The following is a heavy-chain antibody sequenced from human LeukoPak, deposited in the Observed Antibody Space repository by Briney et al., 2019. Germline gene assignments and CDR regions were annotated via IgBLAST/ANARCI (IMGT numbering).Heavy chain of an antibody. CDR1: GYTFTSYG. CDR3: ARHRNMVRGVNNWFDP. CDR2: ISAYNGNT. V-gene: IGHV1-18*04. J-gene: IGHJ5*02. D-gene: IGHD3-10*01. Sequence: ASVKVSCKASGYTFTSYGISWVRQAPGQGLEWMGWISAYNGNTNYAQKLQGRVTMTTDTSTSTAYMELRSLRSDDTVVYYCARHRNMVRGVNNWFDPWGQGTLVTVSS.